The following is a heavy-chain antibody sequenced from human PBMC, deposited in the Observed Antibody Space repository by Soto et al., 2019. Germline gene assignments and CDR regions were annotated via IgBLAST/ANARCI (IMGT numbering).Heavy chain of an antibody. CDR2: ITAGGEYI. CDR3: ARDRQMIHDWIDT. J-gene: IGHJ5*02. Sequence: WESXRLSCASSVFIFSSFNRNWVRQAPGKGLEWVSSITAGGEYIFYADSVKGRFTISRDNANNSVYLQMSSLRVEDTAVYYCARDRQMIHDWIDTWGQGTLVTVSS. CDR1: VFIFSSFN. V-gene: IGHV3-21*01. D-gene: IGHD3-22*01.